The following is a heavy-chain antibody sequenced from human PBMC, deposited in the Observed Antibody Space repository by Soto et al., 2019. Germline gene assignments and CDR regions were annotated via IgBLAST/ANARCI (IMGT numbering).Heavy chain of an antibody. J-gene: IGHJ6*02. CDR3: ARTPYSNYYYYGMDV. Sequence: KSGPTPGNPTQTLTLTCTFSGFSLSTSGMCVSWIRQPPGKALEWLALIDWDDDKYYSTSLKTRLTISKDTSKNQVVLTMTNMDPVDTATYYCARTPYSNYYYYGMDVWGQGTTVTVSS. CDR2: IDWDDDK. CDR1: GFSLSTSGMC. V-gene: IGHV2-70*01. D-gene: IGHD4-4*01.